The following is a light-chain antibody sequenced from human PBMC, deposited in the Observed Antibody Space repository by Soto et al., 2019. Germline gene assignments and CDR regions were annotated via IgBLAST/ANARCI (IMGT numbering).Light chain of an antibody. V-gene: IGKV1-5*03. Sequence: DIQMTQSPSTLSASVGDRVTITCRASKSISSWLAWYQQKPGKAPKRLIYKAFTLESGIPSRFSGGGSGTEFTLTFSSLQPDDFATYYCQQYDIFSLTFGGGTKVEVK. CDR3: QQYDIFSLT. J-gene: IGKJ4*01. CDR1: KSISSW. CDR2: KAF.